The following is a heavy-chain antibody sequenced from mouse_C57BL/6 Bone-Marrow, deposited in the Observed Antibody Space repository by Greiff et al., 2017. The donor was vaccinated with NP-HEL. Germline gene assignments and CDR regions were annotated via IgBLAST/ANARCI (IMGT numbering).Heavy chain of an antibody. Sequence: DVMLVESGGGLVQPGGSLSLSCAASGFTFTDYYMSWVRQPPGKALEWLGFIRNKANGYTTEYSASVKGRFTISIDNSQSILYLQMNALRAEDSATYYCARWPGAMDYWDQGTSVTVSA. CDR2: IRNKANGYTT. J-gene: IGHJ4*01. V-gene: IGHV7-3*01. CDR3: ARWPGAMDY. CDR1: GFTFTDYY.